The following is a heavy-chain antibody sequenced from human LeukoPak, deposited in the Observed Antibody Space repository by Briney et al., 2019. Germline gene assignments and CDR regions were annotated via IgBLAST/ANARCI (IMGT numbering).Heavy chain of an antibody. D-gene: IGHD3-22*01. CDR3: ARKYYYDSSGYLPHWYFDL. CDR1: GVSISGYY. Sequence: PSETLSLTCAVSGVSISGYYWSWIRQPPGKGLEWIGYISYSGSTNYNFSLKSRITISVDTSKNHFSLKLSSVTAADTAVYYCARKYYYDSSGYLPHWYFDLWGRGTLVTVSS. V-gene: IGHV4-59*08. CDR2: ISYSGST. J-gene: IGHJ2*01.